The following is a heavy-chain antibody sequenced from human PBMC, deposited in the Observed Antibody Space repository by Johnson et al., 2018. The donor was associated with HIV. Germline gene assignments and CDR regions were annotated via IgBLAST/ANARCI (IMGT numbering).Heavy chain of an antibody. J-gene: IGHJ3*02. V-gene: IGHV3-30*18. CDR3: AKERVWELRGGADAFDI. CDR1: GFTFSSYG. CDR2: ISYDGSNK. D-gene: IGHD1-26*01. Sequence: QVQLVEYGGGVVQPGRSLRLSCAASGFTFSSYGMHWVRQAPGKGLEWVAVISYDGSNKYYADSVKGRFTISRDNSKNTLYLQMNSLRAEDTAVYYCAKERVWELRGGADAFDIWGQGTMVTVSS.